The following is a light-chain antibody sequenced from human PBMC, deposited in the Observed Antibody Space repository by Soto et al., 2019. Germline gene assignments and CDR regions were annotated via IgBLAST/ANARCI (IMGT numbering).Light chain of an antibody. CDR3: QQYESYSPWT. CDR1: QSISSW. V-gene: IGKV1-5*01. CDR2: DAS. Sequence: DIQMTQSPSALSASVGDRATITGRASQSISSWLAWYQQKPGKAPKLLIYDASTLQSGVPSRYSGSGSGTEFTLTISNLQPDDFATYYCQQYESYSPWTFGQGTKVDIK. J-gene: IGKJ1*01.